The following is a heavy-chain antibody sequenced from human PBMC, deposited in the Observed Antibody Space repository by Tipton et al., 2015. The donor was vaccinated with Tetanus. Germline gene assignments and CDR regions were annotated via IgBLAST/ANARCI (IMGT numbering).Heavy chain of an antibody. CDR2: IYPGDSDT. CDR3: TSAPGARPLLLRGVDY. V-gene: IGHV5-51*01. Sequence: QLVQSGAEVKKPGESLKISCKSSGYSFTTYWIGWVRQMPGKGLEWMGIIYPGDSDTRYSPSFQGQVTISADKSINTTYLQWTSLPPSATAIYYCTSAPGARPLLLRGVDYWGQGTLVTVSS. D-gene: IGHD3-10*01. CDR1: GYSFTTYW. J-gene: IGHJ4*02.